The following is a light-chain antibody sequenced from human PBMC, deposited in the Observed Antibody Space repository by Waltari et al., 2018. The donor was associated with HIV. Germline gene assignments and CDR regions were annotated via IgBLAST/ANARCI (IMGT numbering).Light chain of an antibody. J-gene: IGLJ1*01. Sequence: QSVLTQPPSVSAAPGQRVTISCSGSSSNIGNNYVSWYQQLPGTAPKLLIYDNNQRPSGIPDLFSGSKSGPSATLGITGLQTGDESDYYCGTWDSSLSSYVFGTGTKVTVL. CDR3: GTWDSSLSSYV. CDR1: SSNIGNNY. V-gene: IGLV1-51*01. CDR2: DNN.